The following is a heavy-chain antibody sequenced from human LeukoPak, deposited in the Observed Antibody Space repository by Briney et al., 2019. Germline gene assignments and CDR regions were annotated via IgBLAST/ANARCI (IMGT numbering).Heavy chain of an antibody. CDR1: GGSITGSNYY. V-gene: IGHV4-39*07. D-gene: IGHD3-10*01. CDR3: ARDHTLIRGVPDY. J-gene: IGHJ4*02. Sequence: PSETLSLTCTVSGGSITGSNYYWDWIRQSPGKGPEWIGSFYYGSSTYYNPSLKSRVTISVDTSRNQFSLNVISVTAADTAVYYCARDHTLIRGVPDYWGQGTLVTISS. CDR2: FYYGSST.